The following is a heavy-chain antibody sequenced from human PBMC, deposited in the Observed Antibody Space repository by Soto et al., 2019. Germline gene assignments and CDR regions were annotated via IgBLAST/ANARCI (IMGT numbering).Heavy chain of an antibody. D-gene: IGHD6-19*01. CDR1: GFTFRSYG. Sequence: PGGSLRLSCAASGFTFRSYGMSWVRQAPGKGLEWVSVLSSGGGSTYYADSVKGRFTISRDNSKNTLYLQMSSLRAEDTAVYYWAKDWTKRTPYSRGWATPTGLFDPWGQGTLVTVSS. J-gene: IGHJ5*02. CDR3: AKDWTKRTPYSRGWATPTGLFDP. CDR2: LSSGGGST. V-gene: IGHV3-23*01.